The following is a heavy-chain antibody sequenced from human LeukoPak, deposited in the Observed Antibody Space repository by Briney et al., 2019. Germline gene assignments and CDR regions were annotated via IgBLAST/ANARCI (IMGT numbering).Heavy chain of an antibody. V-gene: IGHV3-21*01. CDR2: ITGRSSYI. Sequence: GGSLRLSCAASGFTFSSYSMNWVRQAPGKGLEWVSSITGRSSYISYADSVKGRFTISRDTAKNSLYLQMNSLRAEDTAVYYCARVPHDIVVVVAATPDYWGQGTRVTVSS. CDR3: ARVPHDIVVVVAATPDY. J-gene: IGHJ4*02. CDR1: GFTFSSYS. D-gene: IGHD2-15*01.